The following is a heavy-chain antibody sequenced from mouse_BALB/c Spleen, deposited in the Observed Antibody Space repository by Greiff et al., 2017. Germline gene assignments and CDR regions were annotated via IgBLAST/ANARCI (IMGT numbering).Heavy chain of an antibody. V-gene: IGHV1-18*01. J-gene: IGHJ4*01. Sequence: EVQLQQSGPELVKPGASMKISCKASGYSFTGYTMNWVKQSHGKNLEWIGLINPYNGGTSYNQKFKGKATLTVDKSSSTAYMELLSLTSEDSAVYYCARCYYGSSYDYYAMDYWGQGTSVTVSS. CDR3: ARCYYGSSYDYYAMDY. D-gene: IGHD1-1*01. CDR1: GYSFTGYT. CDR2: INPYNGGT.